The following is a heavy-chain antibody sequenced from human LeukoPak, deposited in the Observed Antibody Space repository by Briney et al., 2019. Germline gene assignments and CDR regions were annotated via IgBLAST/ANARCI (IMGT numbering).Heavy chain of an antibody. CDR1: GGSISSHY. V-gene: IGHV4-59*11. Sequence: PSETLSLTCTVSGGSISSHYWSWIRQPPGKGLEWIGDIYYSGSTNYNPSLKSRVTISVDTSKNQFSLKLSSVTAADTAVYYCARGHCSSTSCYRNWFDPWGQGTLVTVSS. J-gene: IGHJ5*02. CDR2: IYYSGST. D-gene: IGHD2-2*01. CDR3: ARGHCSSTSCYRNWFDP.